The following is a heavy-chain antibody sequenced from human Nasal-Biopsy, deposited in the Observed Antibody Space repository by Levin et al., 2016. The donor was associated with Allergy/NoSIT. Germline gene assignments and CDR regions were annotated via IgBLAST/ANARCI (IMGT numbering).Heavy chain of an antibody. CDR1: GVSISGNSYF. CDR2: FHSSGTS. J-gene: IGHJ5*02. Sequence: SETLSLTCTVSGVSISGNSYFWGWIRQSPEKGLEWIGSFHSSGTSYSNPSLESRVTISVDTSKNQFSLKLASVTAADTAVYYCAKWVMQFYEVDTWGQGISVTVSS. D-gene: IGHD3-16*01. V-gene: IGHV4-39*01. CDR3: AKWVMQFYEVDT.